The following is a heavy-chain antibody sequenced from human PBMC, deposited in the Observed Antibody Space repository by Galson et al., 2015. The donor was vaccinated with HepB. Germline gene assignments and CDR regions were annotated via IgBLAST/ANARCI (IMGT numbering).Heavy chain of an antibody. CDR1: GFTFSSYA. CDR2: ISGSASST. J-gene: IGHJ4*02. D-gene: IGHD1-26*01. Sequence: SLRLSCAASGFTFSSYAMSWVRQAPGKGLEWVSAISGSASSTYYGDSVKGRFTISRDNSKNRLYLQMNSLRAGDTAVYYCARVGWELRPHDYWGQGTLVTVSA. CDR3: ARVGWELRPHDY. V-gene: IGHV3-23*01.